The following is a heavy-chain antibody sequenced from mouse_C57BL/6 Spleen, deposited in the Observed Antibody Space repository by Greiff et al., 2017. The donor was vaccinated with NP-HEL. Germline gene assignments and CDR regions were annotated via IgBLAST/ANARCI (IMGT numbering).Heavy chain of an antibody. CDR1: GYTFTSYW. CDR3: VRLPVVATEYFDV. CDR2: IDPSDSET. D-gene: IGHD1-1*01. Sequence: QVQLQQPGAELVRPGSSVKLSCKASGYTFTSYWMHWVKQRPIQGLEWIGNIDPSDSETHYNQKFKDKATLTVDKYYSTAYMQLSSLTSEDSAFYYCVRLPVVATEYFDVWGTGTTVTVSA. J-gene: IGHJ1*03. V-gene: IGHV1-52*01.